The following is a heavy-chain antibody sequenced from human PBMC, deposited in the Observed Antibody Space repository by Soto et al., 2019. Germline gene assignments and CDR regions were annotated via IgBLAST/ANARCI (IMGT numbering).Heavy chain of an antibody. CDR2: IYYSGST. D-gene: IGHD6-19*01. V-gene: IGHV4-59*01. Sequence: PSQTLSLTCTVSVGSISSYYWSWIRQPPGKGLEWIGYIYYSGSTNYNPSLKSRVTISVDTSKNQFSLKLSSVTAADTAVYYCARGQQWLANWFDPWGQGTLGTVSS. CDR1: VGSISSYY. J-gene: IGHJ5*02. CDR3: ARGQQWLANWFDP.